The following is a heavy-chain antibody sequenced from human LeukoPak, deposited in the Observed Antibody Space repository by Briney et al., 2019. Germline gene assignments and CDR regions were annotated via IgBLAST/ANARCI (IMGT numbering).Heavy chain of an antibody. CDR3: ARDKLNGDSRFDF. V-gene: IGHV3-7*03. CDR1: GFTFSDYW. J-gene: IGHJ4*02. CDR2: IKKDGGER. Sequence: GGSLRLSCAASGFTFSDYWMSWVRQATGKGLEWVANIKKDGGERYYVDSVKGRFTISRDNAKNSLYLQMNSLIGEDTAVYYCARDKLNGDSRFDFWGQGTLFTVSS. D-gene: IGHD4-17*01.